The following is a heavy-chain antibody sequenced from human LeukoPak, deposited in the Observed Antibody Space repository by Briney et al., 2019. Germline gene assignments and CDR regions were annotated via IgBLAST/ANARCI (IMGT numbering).Heavy chain of an antibody. J-gene: IGHJ4*02. CDR3: ARSSRPSYFDY. V-gene: IGHV3-53*01. CDR1: GFTVSSNY. Sequence: GGSLRLSCAASGFTVSSNYMSWVRQAPGPGLEWVSVIYSGGSTYYADSVKGRITISRDNSKNTLYLQMNSLRAEDTAVYYCARSSRPSYFDYWGQGTLVTVSS. D-gene: IGHD2-2*01. CDR2: IYSGGST.